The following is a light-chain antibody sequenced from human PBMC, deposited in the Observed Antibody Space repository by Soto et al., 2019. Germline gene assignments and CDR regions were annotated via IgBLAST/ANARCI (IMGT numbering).Light chain of an antibody. CDR3: QQYNNWPLT. V-gene: IGKV1-5*01. Sequence: DIQMTQSPSTLSASVGERVTITCRASQTINTWLAWYQQKPGKAPKLLIYDVSTLGSGVPSRFSGSGSGTDFTLTVSSLQSEDFAVYYCQQYNNWPLTFGGGTKVDIK. CDR2: DVS. J-gene: IGKJ4*01. CDR1: QTINTW.